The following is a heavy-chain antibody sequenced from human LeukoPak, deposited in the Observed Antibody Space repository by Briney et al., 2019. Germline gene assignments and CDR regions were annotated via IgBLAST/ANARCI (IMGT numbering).Heavy chain of an antibody. CDR1: GFTFDDYA. CDR3: AKDRAEDIVGGFDY. J-gene: IGHJ4*02. CDR2: ISWNSGSI. V-gene: IGHV3-9*01. D-gene: IGHD2-15*01. Sequence: GRSLRLSCAASGFTFDDYAMHWVRQAPGKGLEWVSGISWNSGSIGYADPVKGRFTISRDNAKNSLYLQMNSLGAEDTALYYCAKDRAEDIVGGFDYWGQGTLVTVSS.